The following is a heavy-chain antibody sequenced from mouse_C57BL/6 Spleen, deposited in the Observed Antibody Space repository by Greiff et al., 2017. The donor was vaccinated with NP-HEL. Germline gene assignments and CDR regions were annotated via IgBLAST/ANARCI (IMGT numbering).Heavy chain of an antibody. J-gene: IGHJ4*01. Sequence: QVQLKQPGAELVKPGASVKLSCKASGYTFTSYWMHWVKQRPGQGLEWIGMIHPTSGSTNYNEKFKSKATLTVDKSSSTAYMQLSSLTSEDSAVYFCARRLRLAMEDWGQGSSGTVSS. CDR2: IHPTSGST. CDR1: GYTFTSYW. CDR3: ARRLRLAMED. V-gene: IGHV1-64*01.